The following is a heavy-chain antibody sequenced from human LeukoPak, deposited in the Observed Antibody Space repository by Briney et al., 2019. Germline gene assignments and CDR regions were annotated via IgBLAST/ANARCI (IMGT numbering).Heavy chain of an antibody. Sequence: GGSLRLSCAASGITSGCCAMSWVRQAPGRGLEWVSGISGSGGSTYYADSVKGRFTISRDNSKNTLYLQMNSLRAEDTAVYYCAKDDKGGYGLDYWGQGTLVTVSS. CDR3: AKDDKGGYGLDY. J-gene: IGHJ4*02. D-gene: IGHD3-22*01. CDR2: ISGSGGST. V-gene: IGHV3-23*01. CDR1: GITSGCCA.